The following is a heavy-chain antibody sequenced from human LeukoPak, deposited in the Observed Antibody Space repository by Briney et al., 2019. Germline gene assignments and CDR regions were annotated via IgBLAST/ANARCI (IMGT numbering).Heavy chain of an antibody. V-gene: IGHV4-59*01. Sequence: PSETLSLTCTVSGGSISTYYWTWIRQPPGKGLEWIGYIYNNGSTNYNPSLKSRVTISVDTSKNQFSLKLSSVTAADTAVYYCARGGGNSVVVGAFDIWGQGTMVTVSS. CDR1: GGSISTYY. J-gene: IGHJ3*02. CDR3: ARGGGNSVVVGAFDI. D-gene: IGHD4-23*01. CDR2: IYNNGST.